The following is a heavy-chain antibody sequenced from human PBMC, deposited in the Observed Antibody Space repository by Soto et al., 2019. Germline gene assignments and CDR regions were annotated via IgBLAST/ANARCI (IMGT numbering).Heavy chain of an antibody. J-gene: IGHJ3*02. D-gene: IGHD2-21*01. CDR1: GYTFTSYY. CDR2: INPSGGST. V-gene: IGHV1-46*03. CDR3: ARVDSRRSDCGGDCYPPGAFDI. Sequence: ASVKVSCKASGYTFTSYYMHWVRQAPGQGLEWMGIINPSGGSTSYAQKFQGRVTMTRDTSTSTVYMELSSLRSEDTAVYYCARVDSRRSDCGGDCYPPGAFDIWGQGTMVTVS.